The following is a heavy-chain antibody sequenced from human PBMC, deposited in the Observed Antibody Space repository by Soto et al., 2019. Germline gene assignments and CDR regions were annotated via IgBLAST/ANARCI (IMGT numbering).Heavy chain of an antibody. D-gene: IGHD3-3*01. CDR3: ARDAGITIFGVVTNADY. CDR1: GYTFTSYG. V-gene: IGHV1-18*04. J-gene: IGHJ4*02. CDR2: ISAYNGNT. Sequence: ASVKVSCKASGYTFTSYGISRVRQAPGQGLEWMGWISAYNGNTNYAQKLQGRVTMTTDTSTSTAYMELRSLRSDDTAVYYCARDAGITIFGVVTNADYWGQGTLVTVSS.